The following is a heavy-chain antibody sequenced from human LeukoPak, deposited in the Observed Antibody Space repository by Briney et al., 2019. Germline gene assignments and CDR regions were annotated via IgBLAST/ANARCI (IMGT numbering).Heavy chain of an antibody. D-gene: IGHD2-21*02. CDR3: AKDAFIVVMTAIRGDYFDY. Sequence: GGSLRLSCAASGFTFSSYAMHWVRQAPREGLEWVAVTSYDGSNKYYADSVKGRFTISRDNSKNTLYLQMNSLRAEDTAVYYCAKDAFIVVMTAIRGDYFDYWGQGTLVTVSS. CDR1: GFTFSSYA. CDR2: TSYDGSNK. J-gene: IGHJ4*02. V-gene: IGHV3-30*18.